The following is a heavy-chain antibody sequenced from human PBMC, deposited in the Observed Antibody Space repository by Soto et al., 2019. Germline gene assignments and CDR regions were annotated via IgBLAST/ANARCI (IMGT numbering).Heavy chain of an antibody. CDR2: IYWDDDK. Sequence: QITLNESGPTVVRPTETLTLTCRFSGFSLTTSGVGVGWIRQSPGKAPEWLALIYWDDDKRYSASLKSRLTITKDTSKNQVVLTMSDLDPTHTATYYCAHRVLRTVFGLVTTTAIYFDLWGQGTPVAVSS. V-gene: IGHV2-5*02. D-gene: IGHD3-3*01. CDR1: GFSLTTSGVG. J-gene: IGHJ4*02. CDR3: AHRVLRTVFGLVTTTAIYFDL.